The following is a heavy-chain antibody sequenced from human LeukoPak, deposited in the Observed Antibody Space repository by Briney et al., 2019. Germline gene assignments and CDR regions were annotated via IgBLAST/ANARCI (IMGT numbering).Heavy chain of an antibody. D-gene: IGHD6-19*01. V-gene: IGHV1-24*01. CDR1: GYTLTELS. CDR3: AIQNSSGWYRYYFDY. CDR2: FDPEDGET. Sequence: ASVKVSCKVSGYTLTELSIHWVRQAPGKGLEWMGSFDPEDGETIYAQKFQGRVTMTEDTSTDTTYMELSSLRSEDTAVYYCAIQNSSGWYRYYFDYWGQGTLVTVSS. J-gene: IGHJ4*02.